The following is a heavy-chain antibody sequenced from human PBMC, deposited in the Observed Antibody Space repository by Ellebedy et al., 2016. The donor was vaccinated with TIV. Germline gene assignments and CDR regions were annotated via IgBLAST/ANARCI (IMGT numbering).Heavy chain of an antibody. V-gene: IGHV3-21*01. CDR2: ISSSSSYI. J-gene: IGHJ6*02. CDR3: ARAIIPYDSSGYYPNYYYYGMDV. Sequence: PGGSLRLSCAASGFTFSSYSMNWVRQAPGKGLEWVSSISSSSSYIYYADSVKGRFTISRDNANNSLYLQMNSLRAEDTAVYYCARAIIPYDSSGYYPNYYYYGMDVWGQGTTVTVSS. D-gene: IGHD3-22*01. CDR1: GFTFSSYS.